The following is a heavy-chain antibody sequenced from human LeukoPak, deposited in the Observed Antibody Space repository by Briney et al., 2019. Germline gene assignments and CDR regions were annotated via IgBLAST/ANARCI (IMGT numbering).Heavy chain of an antibody. J-gene: IGHJ4*02. CDR3: AKVPVGVAHPDY. CDR2: ISGSGGST. D-gene: IGHD3-10*01. Sequence: GGSLRLSCAASGFTFSSYAMSWVRQAPGKGLEWVSAISGSGGSTYYADSVKGRFTISRDNCKNTLYLQMNRLRAEDTSVYYCAKVPVGVAHPDYWGQGTLVTVSS. CDR1: GFTFSSYA. V-gene: IGHV3-23*01.